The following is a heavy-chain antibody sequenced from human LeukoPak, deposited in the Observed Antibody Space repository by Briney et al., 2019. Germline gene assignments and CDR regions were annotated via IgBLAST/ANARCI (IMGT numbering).Heavy chain of an antibody. CDR3: ASLSLGHY. Sequence: GGSLRLSCAASGFTVSNNYMSWVRQAPGKGLEWVSVIYSGGSTYYADSVKGRFTISRDTSKNTLSLQMNSLRAEDTAVYYCASLSLGHYWGQGTLITVSS. D-gene: IGHD6-6*01. J-gene: IGHJ4*02. CDR1: GFTVSNNY. V-gene: IGHV3-53*01. CDR2: IYSGGST.